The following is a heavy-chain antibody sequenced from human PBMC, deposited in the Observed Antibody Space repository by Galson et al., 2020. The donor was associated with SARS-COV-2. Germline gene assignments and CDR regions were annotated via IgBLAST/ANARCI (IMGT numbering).Heavy chain of an antibody. Sequence: SETLSLTCTVSGASISSGSYYWSWIRQPAGKGLEWIGRIYKSGNTNYNPSLWSQVTISVDTSKNQFSLKLSSVTAADTAVYYCARGNSPCVTIVGVLTGPCVMDVWGQGTTVTVSS. CDR1: GASISSGSYY. J-gene: IGHJ6*02. CDR2: IYKSGNT. V-gene: IGHV4-61*02. CDR3: ARGNSPCVTIVGVLTGPCVMDV. D-gene: IGHD3-3*01.